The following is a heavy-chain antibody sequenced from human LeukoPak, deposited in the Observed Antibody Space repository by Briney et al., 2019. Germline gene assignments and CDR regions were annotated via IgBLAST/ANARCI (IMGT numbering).Heavy chain of an antibody. CDR2: ISSGGTTT. D-gene: IGHD6-13*01. CDR1: GVTFSGYE. CDR3: ARVQQPSGRQGYYYGMDV. V-gene: IGHV3-48*03. J-gene: IGHJ6*02. Sequence: PGGSPRLFRAASGVTFSGYEMKWVRQAPGKGLEWVSYISSGGTTTYYADSVKGRFTISRDYAKNSLYLQMNSLRAEDTAVYYCARVQQPSGRQGYYYGMDVWGQGTTVTVSS.